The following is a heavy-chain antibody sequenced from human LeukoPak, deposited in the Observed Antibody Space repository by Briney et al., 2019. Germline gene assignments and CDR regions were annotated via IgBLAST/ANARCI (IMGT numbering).Heavy chain of an antibody. J-gene: IGHJ6*02. V-gene: IGHV3-53*01. CDR1: GFTVSSNY. Sequence: GSLRLSCAASGFTVSSNYMSWVRQAPGKGLEWVSVIYSGGSTYYADSVKGRFTISRDNSKNTLYLQMNSLRAEDTAVYYCARVDIVATETIYYYYGMDVWGQGTTVTVSS. CDR3: ARVDIVATETIYYYYGMDV. CDR2: IYSGGST. D-gene: IGHD5-12*01.